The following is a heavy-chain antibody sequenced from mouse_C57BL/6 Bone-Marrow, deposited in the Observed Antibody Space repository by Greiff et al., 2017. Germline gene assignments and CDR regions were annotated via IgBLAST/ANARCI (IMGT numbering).Heavy chain of an antibody. V-gene: IGHV1-54*01. J-gene: IGHJ2*01. CDR1: GYAFTNYL. Sequence: QVQLQQSGAELVRPGTSVKVSCKASGYAFTNYLIEWVKQRPGQGLEWIGVINPGSGGTNYNEKFKGKATLTADKSSSTAYMQLSSLTSEDSAVYFCARSGPWDLYYFDNRGEGTTLTVSS. D-gene: IGHD4-1*01. CDR3: ARSGPWDLYYFDN. CDR2: INPGSGGT.